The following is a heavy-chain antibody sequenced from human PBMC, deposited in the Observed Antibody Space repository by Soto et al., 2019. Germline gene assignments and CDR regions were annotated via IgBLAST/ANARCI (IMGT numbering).Heavy chain of an antibody. Sequence: QLQLRESGPGLVKPSETLSLTCTVSGGSISGGVGGLYYWSWIGQPPGKGLGWIGYIYDSGGTYYNPSLKSRVTISVDTSKNQFSLRLSSVTAADTAVYYCAREVIPLTTDWYFDLWGRGTLVTVSS. J-gene: IGHJ2*01. CDR2: IYDSGGT. D-gene: IGHD4-17*01. CDR1: GGSISGGVGGLYY. CDR3: AREVIPLTTDWYFDL. V-gene: IGHV4-30-4*01.